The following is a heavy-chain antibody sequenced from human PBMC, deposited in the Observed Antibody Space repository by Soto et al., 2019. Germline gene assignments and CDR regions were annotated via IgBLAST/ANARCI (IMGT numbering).Heavy chain of an antibody. D-gene: IGHD3-10*01. J-gene: IGHJ4*02. CDR2: IWYDGSNK. CDR1: GFTFSSYG. Sequence: QTGGSLRLSCAASGFTFSSYGMHWVRQAPGKGLEWVAVIWYDGSNKYYADSVKGRFTISRDNSKNTLYLQMNSLRAEDTAVYYCARDDYYGSGSDYWGQGTLVTVSS. V-gene: IGHV3-33*01. CDR3: ARDDYYGSGSDY.